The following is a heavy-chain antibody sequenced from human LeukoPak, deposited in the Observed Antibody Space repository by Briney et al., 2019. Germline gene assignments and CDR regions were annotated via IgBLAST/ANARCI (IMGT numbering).Heavy chain of an antibody. CDR1: GGSFSGYY. CDR2: INHSGST. J-gene: IGHJ4*02. Sequence: SENLSLTCAVYGGSFSGYYWSWIRQPPGKGLEWIGEINHSGSTNYNPSLKSRVTISADTSKNQFSLKLSSVTAADTAVYYCARAPVWGGFDYWGQGTLVTVSS. CDR3: ARAPVWGGFDY. D-gene: IGHD3-16*01. V-gene: IGHV4-34*01.